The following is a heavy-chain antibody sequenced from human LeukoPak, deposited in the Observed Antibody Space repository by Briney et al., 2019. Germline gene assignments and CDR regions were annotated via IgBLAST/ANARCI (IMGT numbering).Heavy chain of an antibody. CDR1: GFTFSTYG. J-gene: IGHJ6*02. V-gene: IGHV3-33*01. CDR3: ARGGGLDV. Sequence: PGMSLRLSCAASGFTFSTYGMNWVRQAPGKGLEWVAVIWFDGSKKYYADSVKGRFTISRDNSKNTLYLQMNSLRAEDTAVYYCARGGGLDVWGQGATVTVSS. CDR2: IWFDGSKK. D-gene: IGHD3-16*01.